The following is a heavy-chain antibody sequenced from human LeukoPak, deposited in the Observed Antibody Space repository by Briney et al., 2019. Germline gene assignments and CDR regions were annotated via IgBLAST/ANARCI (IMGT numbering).Heavy chain of an antibody. CDR1: GFTFSSYA. V-gene: IGHV3-30*03. Sequence: GGSLRLSCAASGFTFSSYAMSWVRQAPGKGLEWVAVISYDGSNKYYADSVKGRFSISRDDSKNTLYVQMNSLRAEDTAIYYCARGGPGKEIDYWGQGTLVTVSS. J-gene: IGHJ4*02. CDR2: ISYDGSNK. D-gene: IGHD1-14*01. CDR3: ARGGPGKEIDY.